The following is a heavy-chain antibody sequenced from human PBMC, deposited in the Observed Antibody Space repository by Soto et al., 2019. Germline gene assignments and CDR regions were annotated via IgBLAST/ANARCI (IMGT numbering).Heavy chain of an antibody. CDR3: ARHPSDFWFDP. CDR2: IYYSGST. CDR1: GGSISSSSYF. D-gene: IGHD2-21*02. Sequence: SETLSLTCSVSGGSISSSSYFWGWIRQPPGKGLEWIGSIYYSGSTYYNPSLKSRVTVSVDTSKNQFSLKLSSVTAADTAVYYCARHPSDFWFDPWGQGTLITVSS. J-gene: IGHJ5*02. V-gene: IGHV4-39*01.